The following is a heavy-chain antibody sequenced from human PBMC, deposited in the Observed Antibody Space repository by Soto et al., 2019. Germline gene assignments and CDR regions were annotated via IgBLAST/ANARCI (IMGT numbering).Heavy chain of an antibody. Sequence: QVQLQQWGAGLLKPSETLSLTCAVYGGSFSGYYWSWIRQPPGKGLEWIGEINHSGSTNYNPSLKSRVTISVDTSKNQFSLKLSSVTAADTAVYYCSRGRRTTVTIDYWAQGTLVTVSS. D-gene: IGHD4-17*01. CDR2: INHSGST. V-gene: IGHV4-34*01. CDR3: SRGRRTTVTIDY. J-gene: IGHJ4*02. CDR1: GGSFSGYY.